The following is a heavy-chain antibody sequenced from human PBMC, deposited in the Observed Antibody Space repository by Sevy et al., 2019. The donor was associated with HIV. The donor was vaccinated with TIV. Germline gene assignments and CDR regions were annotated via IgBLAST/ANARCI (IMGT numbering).Heavy chain of an antibody. D-gene: IGHD5-18*01. Sequence: GGSLRLSCAASGFTFSSYWMSWVRHAPGKGLEWVATMKEDGSEKYYVDSVKGRFTISRDNAKNSLYVQMNSLRAEDTAVYYCVREGLGGFSYSLDCWGQGTLVTVSS. V-gene: IGHV3-7*01. CDR1: GFTFSSYW. J-gene: IGHJ4*02. CDR3: VREGLGGFSYSLDC. CDR2: MKEDGSEK.